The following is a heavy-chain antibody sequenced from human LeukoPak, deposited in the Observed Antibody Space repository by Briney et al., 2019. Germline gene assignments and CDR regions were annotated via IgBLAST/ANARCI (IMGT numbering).Heavy chain of an antibody. V-gene: IGHV3-7*01. Sequence: GGSLRLSCAASGFAFSNYWMSWVRQAPGKGLEWVANIKLDGSEKYYADSVKGRFAISRDNAKNSLHLQMNSLRAEDTAVYYCARAPREWLLGYYFDYWGQGTRVTVSS. CDR2: IKLDGSEK. D-gene: IGHD3-3*01. J-gene: IGHJ4*02. CDR3: ARAPREWLLGYYFDY. CDR1: GFAFSNYW.